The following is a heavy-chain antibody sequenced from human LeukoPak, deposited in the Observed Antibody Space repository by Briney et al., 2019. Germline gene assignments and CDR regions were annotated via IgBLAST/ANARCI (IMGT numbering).Heavy chain of an antibody. Sequence: PGGSLRLSCAASGFTFSSYSMTWVRQAPGKGLEWVSSISGSGGSTYYADSVKGRFTISRDNSKNTLYLQMNSLRAEDTAVYYCAKETGYSYGPTFDYWGQGTLVTVSS. D-gene: IGHD5-18*01. V-gene: IGHV3-23*01. J-gene: IGHJ4*02. CDR2: ISGSGGST. CDR3: AKETGYSYGPTFDY. CDR1: GFTFSSYS.